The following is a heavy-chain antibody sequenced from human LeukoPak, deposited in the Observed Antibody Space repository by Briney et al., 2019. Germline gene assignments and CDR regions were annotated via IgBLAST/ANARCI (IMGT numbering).Heavy chain of an antibody. V-gene: IGHV4-34*01. CDR2: INHSGST. J-gene: IGHJ4*02. Sequence: NPSETLSLTCAVYGRSFSGYYWSWIRQPPGKGLEWIGEINHSGSTNYNPSLKSRVTISLDTSKNQFSLKLTSVTAADTAVYYCAREGGPYRPLDYSGQGTLVTVSS. CDR1: GRSFSGYY. CDR3: AREGGPYRPLDY.